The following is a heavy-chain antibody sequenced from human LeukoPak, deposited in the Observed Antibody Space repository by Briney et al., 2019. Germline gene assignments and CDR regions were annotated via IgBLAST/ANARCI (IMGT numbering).Heavy chain of an antibody. CDR1: ELSFSSHW. J-gene: IGHJ4*02. CDR3: AKDRLRFLEWLRDFDY. V-gene: IGHV3-7*01. CDR2: IKQDGSEK. D-gene: IGHD3-3*01. Sequence: GGSLRLSCTASELSFSSHWMSWVRQAPGKGLEWVANIKQDGSEKHYVDSVKGRFTISRDNSKNTLYLQMNSLRAEDTAVYYCAKDRLRFLEWLRDFDYWGQGTLVTVSS.